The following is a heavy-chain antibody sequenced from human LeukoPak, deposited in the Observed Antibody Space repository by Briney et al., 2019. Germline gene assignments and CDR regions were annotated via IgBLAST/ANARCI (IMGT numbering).Heavy chain of an antibody. J-gene: IGHJ5*02. CDR2: INHSGST. CDR1: GGSFSGYY. Sequence: SETLSLTCAVYGGSFSGYYWSWIRQPPGKGLEWIGEINHSGSTNYNPSLKSRVTISVDTSKNQFSLKLSSVTAADTAVYYCARGHEPPGWFDPWGQGTLVTVSS. CDR3: ARGHEPPGWFDP. V-gene: IGHV4-34*01.